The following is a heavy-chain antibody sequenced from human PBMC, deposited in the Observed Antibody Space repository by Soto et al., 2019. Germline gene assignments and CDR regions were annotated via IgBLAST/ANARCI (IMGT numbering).Heavy chain of an antibody. CDR1: GYSFTSYW. V-gene: IGHV5-51*01. CDR3: ARHMYYYDSSGRYYYYYGMDV. Sequence: PGESLKISCKGSGYSFTSYWIGWVLQIPWKGLEWMGIIYPGDSDTRYSPSFQGQVTISADKSISTAYLQWSSLKASDTAMYYCARHMYYYDSSGRYYYYYGMDVSGQGPAVTVSS. D-gene: IGHD3-22*01. J-gene: IGHJ6*02. CDR2: IYPGDSDT.